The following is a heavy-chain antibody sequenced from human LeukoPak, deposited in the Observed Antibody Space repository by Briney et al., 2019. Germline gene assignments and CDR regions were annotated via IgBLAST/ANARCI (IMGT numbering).Heavy chain of an antibody. Sequence: ASVEVTCKASGYTFTSYYMHWVRQAPGQGLEWMGIINPSGGSTSYAQKFQGRVTMTRDTSTSTVYMELSSLRSEDTAVYYCARGSGGSSGWYPNLLLDYWGQGTLVTVSS. CDR2: INPSGGST. CDR3: ARGSGGSSGWYPNLLLDY. CDR1: GYTFTSYY. J-gene: IGHJ4*02. V-gene: IGHV1-46*01. D-gene: IGHD6-19*01.